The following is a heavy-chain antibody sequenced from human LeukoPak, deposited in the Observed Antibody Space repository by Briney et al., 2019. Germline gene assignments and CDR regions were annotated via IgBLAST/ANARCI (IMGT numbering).Heavy chain of an antibody. V-gene: IGHV1-2*04. D-gene: IGHD6-13*01. CDR2: INPNSGGT. CDR3: AREGTYSSSWYYFDY. J-gene: IGHJ4*02. Sequence: ASVKVSCKASGYTFTGYYMHWVRQAPGQGLEWMGWINPNSGGTNYAQKFQGWVTMTRDTSISTAYMELSSLRSEDTAVYYCAREGTYSSSWYYFDYWGQGTLVTVSS. CDR1: GYTFTGYY.